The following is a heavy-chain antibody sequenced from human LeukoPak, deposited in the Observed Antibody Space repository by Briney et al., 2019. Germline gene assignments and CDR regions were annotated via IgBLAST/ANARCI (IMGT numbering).Heavy chain of an antibody. CDR1: GFTFSSYS. D-gene: IGHD6-13*01. J-gene: IGHJ4*02. Sequence: GGSLRLSCAASGFTFSSYSMNWVRQAPGKGLEWVSSISSSSSYIYYADSVKGRFTISRDNAKNSLYLQMNSLRAEDTAVYYCARAVRSGTADYWGQGTLVTVPS. CDR2: ISSSSSYI. V-gene: IGHV3-21*01. CDR3: ARAVRSGTADY.